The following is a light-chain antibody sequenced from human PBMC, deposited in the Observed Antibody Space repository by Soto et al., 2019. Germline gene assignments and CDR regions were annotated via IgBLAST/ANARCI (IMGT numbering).Light chain of an antibody. CDR3: QQYNRFPYT. CDR1: QSISDW. J-gene: IGKJ2*01. V-gene: IGKV1-5*03. CDR2: KAS. Sequence: DIQMTQSPSTLSASVGDRVTITCRASQSISDWLAWYQQRSGKAPKLLIYKASSLQCGVPPRFSGSGSGTEFTLTISSLQPDDFATYYCQQYNRFPYTFGQGTKVEIK.